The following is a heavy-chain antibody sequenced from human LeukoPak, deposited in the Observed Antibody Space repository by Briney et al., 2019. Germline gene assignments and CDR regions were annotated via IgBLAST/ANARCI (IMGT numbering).Heavy chain of an antibody. CDR2: FDPEDGET. J-gene: IGHJ5*02. Sequence: GASVKVSCKVSGYTLTELSMHWVRQAPGKGLEWMGGFDPEDGETIYAQKFQGRVTVTEDTSTDTAYMELSSLRSEDTAVYYCATVRSGSYPPQYNWFDPWGQGTLVTVSS. CDR3: ATVRSGSYPPQYNWFDP. CDR1: GYTLTELS. D-gene: IGHD1-26*01. V-gene: IGHV1-24*01.